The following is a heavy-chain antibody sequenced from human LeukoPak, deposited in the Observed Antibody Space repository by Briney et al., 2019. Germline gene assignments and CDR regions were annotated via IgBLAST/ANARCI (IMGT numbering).Heavy chain of an antibody. Sequence: PSETLSLTCAVYGASFSGYYWNWIRQPPGKGLEWIGEINHSGSTYYTPSLKSRVTISVDTSKNQFSLKLNSVTAADTAVYYCARVSGYSYGGNDYWGQGTLVTVSS. CDR1: GASFSGYY. CDR2: INHSGST. J-gene: IGHJ4*02. V-gene: IGHV4-34*01. CDR3: ARVSGYSYGGNDY. D-gene: IGHD5-18*01.